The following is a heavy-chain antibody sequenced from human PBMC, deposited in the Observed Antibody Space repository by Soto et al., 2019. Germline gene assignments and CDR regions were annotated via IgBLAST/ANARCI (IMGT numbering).Heavy chain of an antibody. CDR3: AKGGGYCSSTSCYGVWHYYYYGMDV. CDR2: ISGSGGST. CDR1: GFTFSSYA. Sequence: EVQLLESGGGLVQPGGSLRLSCAASGFTFSSYAMSWVRQAPGKGLEWVSAISGSGGSTYYADSVKGRFTISRDNSKNTLYLQMNSLRAEDTAVYYCAKGGGYCSSTSCYGVWHYYYYGMDVWGQGTTVTVSS. V-gene: IGHV3-23*01. J-gene: IGHJ6*02. D-gene: IGHD2-2*01.